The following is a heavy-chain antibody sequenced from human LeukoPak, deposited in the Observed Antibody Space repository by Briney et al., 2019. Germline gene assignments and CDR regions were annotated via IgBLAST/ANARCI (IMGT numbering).Heavy chain of an antibody. V-gene: IGHV3-7*01. CDR1: GFTFRNYW. Sequence: PGGSLRLSCAASGFTFRNYWMSWVRQTPGEALEWVANIEQDGGEIYYLDSVKGRFTISRDNAKNSLYLQMNSLRGDDTAVYYCARDKVTGASYLDYWGQGSLVTVSS. D-gene: IGHD7-27*01. J-gene: IGHJ4*02. CDR3: ARDKVTGASYLDY. CDR2: IEQDGGEI.